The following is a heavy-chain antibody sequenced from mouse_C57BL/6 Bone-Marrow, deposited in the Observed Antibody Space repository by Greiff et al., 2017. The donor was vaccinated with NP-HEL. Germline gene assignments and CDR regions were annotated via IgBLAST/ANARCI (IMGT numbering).Heavy chain of an antibody. D-gene: IGHD1-1*01. Sequence: QVQLKQSGAELVRPGTSVKVSCKASGYAFTNYLIEWVKQRPGQGLEWIGVINPGSGGTNYNEKFKGKATLTADKSSSTAYMQLSSLTSEDSAVYFCARSLLRYPAWFAYWGQGTLVTVSA. V-gene: IGHV1-54*01. CDR1: GYAFTNYL. CDR3: ARSLLRYPAWFAY. J-gene: IGHJ3*01. CDR2: INPGSGGT.